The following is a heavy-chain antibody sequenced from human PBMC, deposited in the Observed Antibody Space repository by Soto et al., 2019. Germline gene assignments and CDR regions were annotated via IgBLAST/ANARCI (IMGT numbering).Heavy chain of an antibody. V-gene: IGHV3-74*01. Sequence: GGSLRLSCAASEFTFRSYWMHWVRQSPGKGLVWVSRISGDGSSTNYADSVKGRFTISRDNAKNTVYLQIDSLRAEDTAVYYCARSLPGTYGAFDLWGQGTMATVSS. J-gene: IGHJ3*01. CDR2: ISGDGSST. D-gene: IGHD1-7*01. CDR1: EFTFRSYW. CDR3: ARSLPGTYGAFDL.